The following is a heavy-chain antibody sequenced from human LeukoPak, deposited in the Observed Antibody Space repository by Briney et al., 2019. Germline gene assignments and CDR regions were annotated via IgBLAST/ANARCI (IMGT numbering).Heavy chain of an antibody. CDR1: GFTFSSYE. V-gene: IGHV3-48*03. D-gene: IGHD5-18*01. Sequence: GGSLRLSCAASGFTFSSYEMNWVLQAPGKGLEWVSYISSSGSTIYYADSVKGRFTISRDNAKNSLYLQMNSLRAEDTAVYYCARSTWIQLWFPDYWGQGTLVTVSS. CDR2: ISSSGSTI. J-gene: IGHJ4*02. CDR3: ARSTWIQLWFPDY.